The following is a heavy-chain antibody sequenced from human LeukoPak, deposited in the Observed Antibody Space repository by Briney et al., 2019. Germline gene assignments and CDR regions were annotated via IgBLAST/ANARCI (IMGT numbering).Heavy chain of an antibody. J-gene: IGHJ4*02. Sequence: PSETLSLTCAVYGGSFSGYYWTWIRQPPGKGLEWIGEINHSGSPNYKSSLKSRATIIADMSKRQLSLNLSSLTAADTAVYFCARRGFSSASDHWDQGTLIIVSS. CDR1: GGSFSGYY. CDR3: ARRGFSSASDH. CDR2: INHSGSP. D-gene: IGHD3-10*01. V-gene: IGHV4-34*01.